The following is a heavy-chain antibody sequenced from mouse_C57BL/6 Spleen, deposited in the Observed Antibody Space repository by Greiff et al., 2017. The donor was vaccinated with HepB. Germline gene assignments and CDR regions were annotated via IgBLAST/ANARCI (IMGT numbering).Heavy chain of an antibody. CDR2: IDPETGGT. J-gene: IGHJ3*01. CDR3: TRSRWLGG. Sequence: VHLVESGAELVRPGASVTLSCKASGYTFTDYEMHWVKQTPVHGLEWIGAIDPETGGTAYNQKFKGKAILTADKSSSTAYMELRSLTSEDSAVYYCTRSRWLGGWGQGTLVTVSA. CDR1: GYTFTDYE. V-gene: IGHV1-15*01. D-gene: IGHD2-3*01.